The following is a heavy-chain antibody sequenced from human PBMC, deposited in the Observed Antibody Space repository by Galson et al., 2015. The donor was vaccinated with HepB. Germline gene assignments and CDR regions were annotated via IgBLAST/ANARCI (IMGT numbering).Heavy chain of an antibody. V-gene: IGHV1-18*01. J-gene: IGHJ6*03. CDR2: ISAYNGNT. CDR1: GYTFTSYG. D-gene: IGHD6-6*01. CDR3: AKEGYSSSSVDYYYYYYMDV. Sequence: SVKVSCKASGYTFTSYGISWVRQAPGQGLEWMGWISAYNGNTNYAQKLQGRVTMTTDTSTSTAYMVLRSLRSDDTAVYYCAKEGYSSSSVDYYYYYYMDVWGKGTTVTVSS.